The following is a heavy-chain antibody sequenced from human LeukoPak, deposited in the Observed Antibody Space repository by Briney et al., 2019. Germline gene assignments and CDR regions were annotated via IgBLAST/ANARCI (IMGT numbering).Heavy chain of an antibody. Sequence: QSGGSLRLSCAASGFTFSTYAMSWVRQAPGKGLEWVSTISGGVLSTYYADSVKGRFTISRDNAKNSLYLQMNSLRAEDTSVYYSARGATSGWLANFTVYYYMDVWGKGTTVTISS. CDR1: GFTFSTYA. CDR3: ARGATSGWLANFTVYYYMDV. CDR2: ISGGVLST. J-gene: IGHJ6*03. V-gene: IGHV3-23*01. D-gene: IGHD6-19*01.